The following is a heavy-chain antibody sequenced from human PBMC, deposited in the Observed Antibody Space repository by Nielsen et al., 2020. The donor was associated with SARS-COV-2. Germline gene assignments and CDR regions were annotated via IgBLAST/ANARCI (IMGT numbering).Heavy chain of an antibody. V-gene: IGHV3-23*01. CDR3: TRRVAGGTMDV. CDR1: GFNFSDYE. D-gene: IGHD6-19*01. Sequence: GESLKISCTVPGFNFSDYEMNWVRQAPGKGLEWVSTIGVSGGGTYYADSLKGRFTISRDNSKNTLYLQMNSLGADDTAIYYCTRRVAGGTMDVWGQGTTVTVSS. J-gene: IGHJ6*02. CDR2: IGVSGGGT.